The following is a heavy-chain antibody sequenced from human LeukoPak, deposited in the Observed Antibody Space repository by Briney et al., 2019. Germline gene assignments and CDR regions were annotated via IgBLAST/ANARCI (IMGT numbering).Heavy chain of an antibody. Sequence: SXTLSLTCAVHGGSFSGYYWSWIRQPPGKGLEWIGSINYSGSTYYNPSLRSRVIISGDTSKNQFSLKRSSVTAADTAVYYCARLFPDCSSTSCYGAKYYYYYMDVWGKGTTVTVSS. J-gene: IGHJ6*03. CDR1: GGSFSGYY. D-gene: IGHD2-2*01. CDR2: INYSGST. V-gene: IGHV4-34*01. CDR3: ARLFPDCSSTSCYGAKYYYYYMDV.